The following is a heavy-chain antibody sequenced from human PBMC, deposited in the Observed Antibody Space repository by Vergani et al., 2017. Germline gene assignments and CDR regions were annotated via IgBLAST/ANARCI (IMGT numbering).Heavy chain of an antibody. D-gene: IGHD3-3*01. CDR1: GFTFDDYT. V-gene: IGHV3-43*01. CDR2: ISWDGGST. J-gene: IGHJ4*02. Sequence: EVQLVESGGVVVQPGGSLRLSCAASGFTFDDYTMHWVRQAPGKGLEWVSLISWDGGSTYYADSVKGRFTISRENSKNSLYLQMNSLRTEDTALYYCAKDFWGGTQIGFDYWGQGTLVTVSS. CDR3: AKDFWGGTQIGFDY.